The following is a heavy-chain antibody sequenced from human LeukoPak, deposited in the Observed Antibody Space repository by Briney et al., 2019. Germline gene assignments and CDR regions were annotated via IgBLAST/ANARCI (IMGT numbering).Heavy chain of an antibody. J-gene: IGHJ4*02. V-gene: IGHV3-7*01. CDR2: IKQDGSEK. Sequence: GGSLRLSCAASGFTFSSYWMSWVRQAPGKGLEWVANIKQDGSEKYYVDSVKGRFTISRDNAKNSLYLQMNSLRAEDTAVYYCARVGDYGDYAIFDYWGQGTLVTVSS. CDR3: ARVGDYGDYAIFDY. D-gene: IGHD4-17*01. CDR1: GFTFSSYW.